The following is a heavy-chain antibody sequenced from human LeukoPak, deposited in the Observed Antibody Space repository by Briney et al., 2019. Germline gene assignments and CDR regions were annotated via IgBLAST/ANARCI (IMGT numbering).Heavy chain of an antibody. D-gene: IGHD5-18*01. J-gene: IGHJ4*02. CDR3: ARGTWIQLWSPFDY. CDR2: IYYSGST. CDR1: GGSISSYY. Sequence: PSETLPLTCTVSGGSISSYYWSWIRQPPGKGLEWIGYIYYSGSTNYNPSLKSRVTISVDTSKNQFSLKLSSVTAADTAVYYCARGTWIQLWSPFDYWGQGTLVTVSS. V-gene: IGHV4-59*01.